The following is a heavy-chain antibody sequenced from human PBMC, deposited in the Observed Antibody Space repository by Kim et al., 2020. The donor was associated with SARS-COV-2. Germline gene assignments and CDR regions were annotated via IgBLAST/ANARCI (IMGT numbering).Heavy chain of an antibody. Sequence: ASVKVSCKASGYTFKSYPIHWLRQAPGQRLEWMGWVNAANDETKYSQKFQGRVTITRDTSANTAYMDLRSLTFEDTASYYCARDMNPTVYDYWGQGTLVTVSS. D-gene: IGHD4-4*01. CDR1: GYTFKSYP. CDR2: VNAANDET. J-gene: IGHJ4*02. V-gene: IGHV1-3*01. CDR3: ARDMNPTVYDY.